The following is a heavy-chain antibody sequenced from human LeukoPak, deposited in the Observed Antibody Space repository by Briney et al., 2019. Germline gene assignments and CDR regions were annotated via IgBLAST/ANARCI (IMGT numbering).Heavy chain of an antibody. V-gene: IGHV3-30-3*01. CDR3: ARTEKSGYLNPYYYYYGMDV. CDR1: GFTFSTYA. Sequence: GGSLRLSCAASGFTFSTYAMNWVRQAPGKGLEWVAVISYDGSNKYYADSVKGRFTISRDNSKSTLYLQMNSLRAEDTAVYYCARTEKSGYLNPYYYYYGMDVWGQGTTVTVSS. J-gene: IGHJ6*02. D-gene: IGHD3-3*01. CDR2: ISYDGSNK.